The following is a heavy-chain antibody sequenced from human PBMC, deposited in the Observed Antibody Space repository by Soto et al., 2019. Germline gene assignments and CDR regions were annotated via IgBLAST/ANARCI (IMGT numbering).Heavy chain of an antibody. CDR1: GFSLTTSGVG. CDR3: AHSAIYTRTRFYFAQ. V-gene: IGHV2-5*01. CDR2: IYWNDVK. D-gene: IGHD2-2*02. J-gene: IGHJ4*02. Sequence: SGPTLVNPTQTLTLTCTFSGFSLTTSGVGVGWIRQPPGKALEWLALIYWNDVKRYSPSLKSRLTITKDTSKNQVVLTVTNMDPVHTATYSCAHSAIYTRTRFYFAQWGQGTLGTVSS.